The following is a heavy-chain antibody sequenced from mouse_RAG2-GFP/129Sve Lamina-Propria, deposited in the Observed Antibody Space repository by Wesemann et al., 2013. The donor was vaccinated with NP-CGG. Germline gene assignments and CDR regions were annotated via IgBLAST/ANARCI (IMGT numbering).Heavy chain of an antibody. CDR3: VREDYDGSPDY. V-gene: IGHV10-3*03. J-gene: IGHJ2*01. D-gene: IGHD1-1*01. CDR2: IRSKSNNYAT. Sequence: WVARIRSKSNNYATYYADSVKDRFTISRDDSQSMLYLQMNNLKTEDTAMYYCVREDYDGSPDYWGQGTTLTVSS.